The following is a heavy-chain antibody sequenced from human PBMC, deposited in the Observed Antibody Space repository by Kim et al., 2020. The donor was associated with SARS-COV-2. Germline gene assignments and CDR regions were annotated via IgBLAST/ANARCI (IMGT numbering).Heavy chain of an antibody. CDR2: TYYSGTT. CDR3: ARGQGLITMIVVVVGAFDY. D-gene: IGHD3-22*01. V-gene: IGHV4-31*03. CDR1: GGSISSGGYY. J-gene: IGHJ4*02. Sequence: SETLSLTCTVSGGSISSGGYYWSWIRQHQGKGLDWIGNTYYSGTTYYNPSLKSRVTISVDTSKNQFSLKLSSVTAADTAVYYCARGQGLITMIVVVVGAFDYWGQGSLVTVSS.